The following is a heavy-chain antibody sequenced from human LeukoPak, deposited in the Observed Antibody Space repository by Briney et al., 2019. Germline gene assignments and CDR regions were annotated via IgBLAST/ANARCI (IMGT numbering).Heavy chain of an antibody. V-gene: IGHV1-24*01. CDR1: GSSLSELS. D-gene: IGHD5-18*01. Sequence: ASVTVSCTVSGSSLSELSLYWVGPAPGRGLEWMGGFDVIDGETFYAQKFQGRVTMTEDSSTDTAYMELSSLRSDDTAFYYCAAGRPYSLLDYWGQGTLLTVSS. J-gene: IGHJ4*02. CDR2: FDVIDGET. CDR3: AAGRPYSLLDY.